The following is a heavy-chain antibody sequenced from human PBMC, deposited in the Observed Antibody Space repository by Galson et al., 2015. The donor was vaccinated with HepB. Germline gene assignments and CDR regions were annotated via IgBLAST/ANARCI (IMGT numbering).Heavy chain of an antibody. CDR1: GGFNSGYS. D-gene: IGHD3-10*01. V-gene: IGHV4-4*07. CDR3: ARDIGSGTRYSDY. CDR2: IYTSGST. J-gene: IGHJ4*02. Sequence: ETLSLTCTVSGGFNSGYSWSWIRQPAGKGLEWVGRIYTSGSTSYNPSLKSRVTMSIDTSKNQFSLKLSSVTAADTAVYFCARDIGSGTRYSDYWGRGTLVTVSS.